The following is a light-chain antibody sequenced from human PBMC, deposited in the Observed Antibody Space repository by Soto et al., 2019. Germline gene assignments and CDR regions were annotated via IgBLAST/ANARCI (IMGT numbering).Light chain of an antibody. V-gene: IGKV3-11*01. J-gene: IGKJ1*01. CDR1: QSVSIH. CDR3: QQRGNRPPWT. CDR2: DTS. Sequence: ETVMTQSPGTLSVSLGERATLSCRASQSVSIHLAWYQQKPGQAPRLLIYDTSTRATGIPARFSGSGSGTDFTLTISSLEPEDFAVYYCQQRGNRPPWTFGQGTKVDI.